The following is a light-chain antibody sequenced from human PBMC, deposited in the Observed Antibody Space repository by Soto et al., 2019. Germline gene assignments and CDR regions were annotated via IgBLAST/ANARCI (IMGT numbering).Light chain of an antibody. Sequence: EILMTQSPATLSVSPGERATLSCRASQSVSSNLAWYQQKPGQAPRLLIYGASTWATGIPTRFSGSGSGTEFTLTISSLQSEDFAVYYCQQYNNWPETFGQGTRVEIK. J-gene: IGKJ1*01. V-gene: IGKV3-15*01. CDR3: QQYNNWPET. CDR1: QSVSSN. CDR2: GAS.